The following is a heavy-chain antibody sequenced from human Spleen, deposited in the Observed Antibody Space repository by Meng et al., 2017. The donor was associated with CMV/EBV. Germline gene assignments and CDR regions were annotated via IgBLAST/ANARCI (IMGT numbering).Heavy chain of an antibody. Sequence: GESLKISCAASGFTFSSYWMHWVRQAPGKGLVWVSRINSDGSSTSYADSVKGRFTISRDNAKNTLYLQMNSLRAEDTAVYYCAKTQRLYYYGMDVWGQGTTVTVSS. D-gene: IGHD4-23*01. CDR1: GFTFSSYW. J-gene: IGHJ6*02. CDR2: INSDGSST. V-gene: IGHV3-74*01. CDR3: AKTQRLYYYGMDV.